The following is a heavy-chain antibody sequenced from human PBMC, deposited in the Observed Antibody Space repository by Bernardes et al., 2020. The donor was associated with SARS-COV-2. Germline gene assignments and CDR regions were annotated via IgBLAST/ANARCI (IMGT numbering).Heavy chain of an antibody. J-gene: IGHJ4*02. Sequence: GGSLRLSCAASGFNFSSKWMHWVRQVPGKGLVWVARIKSDGSDSSYADSVKGRLTISRDNSKKLLYLQMNSLGVEDTAIYYCARDPAWGAIDYWGQVTLVTVSS. CDR2: IKSDGSDS. V-gene: IGHV3-74*01. CDR3: ARDPAWGAIDY. CDR1: GFNFSSKW. D-gene: IGHD3-16*01.